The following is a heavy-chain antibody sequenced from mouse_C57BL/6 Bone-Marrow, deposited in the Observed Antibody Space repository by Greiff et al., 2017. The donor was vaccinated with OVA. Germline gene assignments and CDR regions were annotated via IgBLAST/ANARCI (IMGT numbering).Heavy chain of an antibody. CDR1: GYTFTDYY. Sequence: EVQLQQSGPELVKPGASVKISCKASGYTFTDYYMNWVKQSHGKSLEWIGDINPTNGGTSYNQKFKGKATLTVDKSSSTAYMELRSLTSEDSAVYYCARAFITTVVAPYAMDYWGQGTSVTVSS. V-gene: IGHV1-26*01. CDR3: ARAFITTVVAPYAMDY. CDR2: INPTNGGT. D-gene: IGHD1-1*01. J-gene: IGHJ4*01.